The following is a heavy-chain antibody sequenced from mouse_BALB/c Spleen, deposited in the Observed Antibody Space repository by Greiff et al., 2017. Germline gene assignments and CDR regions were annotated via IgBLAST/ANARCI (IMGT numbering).Heavy chain of an antibody. D-gene: IGHD4-1*01. V-gene: IGHV1-69*02. CDR3: AGRGTLGRIDY. Sequence: QVQLQQPGAELVKPGASVKLSCKASGYTFTSYWMHWVKQRPGQGLEWIGEIDPSDSYTNYNQKFKGKATLTVDKSSSTTYMQLSSLTSEDSAVYYCAGRGTLGRIDYWGQGTTLTVSS. CDR2: IDPSDSYT. CDR1: GYTFTSYW. J-gene: IGHJ2*01.